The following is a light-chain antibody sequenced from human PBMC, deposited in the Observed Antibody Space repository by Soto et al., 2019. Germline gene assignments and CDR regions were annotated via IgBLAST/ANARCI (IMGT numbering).Light chain of an antibody. CDR2: GAS. CDR3: QQYGSSIT. V-gene: IGKV3-20*01. J-gene: IGKJ5*01. CDR1: QSVSNNY. Sequence: EIEMTQSPATLSLAPGATTNRTCSASQSVSNNYLAWYQQKPGQAPRLLIYGASSRATGIPDRLSGSGSGTDFTLTISRMEPEDFAVYYCQQYGSSITFGQGTRLEIK.